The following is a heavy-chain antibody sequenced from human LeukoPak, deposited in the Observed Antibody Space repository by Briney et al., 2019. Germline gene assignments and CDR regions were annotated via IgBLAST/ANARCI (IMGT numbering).Heavy chain of an antibody. V-gene: IGHV3-23*01. CDR2: ISGGGSGT. D-gene: IGHD3-10*01. CDR1: GFTFSNHA. Sequence: GGSLRLSCAASGFTFSNHAMVWVRQAPGKGLEWVSHISGGGSGTFYADSVQGRFIISRDNSKNTLFLQMSSLGADDPAVYYCAKMATELRVVIGLRIDSYYYAHMDVWGQGTTVTVS. J-gene: IGHJ6*03. CDR3: AKMATELRVVIGLRIDSYYYAHMDV.